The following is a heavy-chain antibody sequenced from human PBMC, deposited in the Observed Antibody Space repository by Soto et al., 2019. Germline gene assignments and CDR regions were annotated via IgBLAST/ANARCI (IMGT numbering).Heavy chain of an antibody. D-gene: IGHD4-17*01. Sequence: GGSLRLSCAASGFTFSSYSMNWVRQAPGKGLEWVSSISSSSSYIYYADSVKGRFTISRDNAKNSLYLQMNSLRAEDTAVYYCARGMTTVTTIGFDYWGQGTLVTVSS. J-gene: IGHJ4*02. CDR3: ARGMTTVTTIGFDY. V-gene: IGHV3-21*01. CDR2: ISSSSSYI. CDR1: GFTFSSYS.